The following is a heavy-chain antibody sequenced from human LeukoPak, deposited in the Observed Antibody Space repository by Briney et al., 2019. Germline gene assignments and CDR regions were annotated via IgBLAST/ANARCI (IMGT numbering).Heavy chain of an antibody. CDR2: ISGSGGST. CDR1: XX. V-gene: IGHV3-23*01. CDR3: ANEKWELPFSFDY. D-gene: IGHD1-26*01. J-gene: IGHJ4*02. Sequence: XXMSWVXXXPXKGLEWVSAISGSGGSTYYADSVKGRFTISRDNSKNTLYLQMNSLRAEDTAVYYCANEKWELPFSFDYWGQGTLVTVSS.